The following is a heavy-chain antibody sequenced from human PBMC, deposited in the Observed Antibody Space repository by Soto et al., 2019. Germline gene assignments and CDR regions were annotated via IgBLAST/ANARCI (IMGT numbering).Heavy chain of an antibody. D-gene: IGHD3-10*01. CDR3: ARDGLFKSSGSYPHYFDY. V-gene: IGHV1-46*01. CDR2: INPSGGST. Sequence: VSCKASGYTFTSYYMHWVRQAPGQGLEWMGIINPSGGSTSYAQKFQGRVTMTRDTSTSTVYMELSSLRSEDTAVYYCARDGLFKSSGSYPHYFDYWGQGTLVTVSS. CDR1: GYTFTSYY. J-gene: IGHJ4*02.